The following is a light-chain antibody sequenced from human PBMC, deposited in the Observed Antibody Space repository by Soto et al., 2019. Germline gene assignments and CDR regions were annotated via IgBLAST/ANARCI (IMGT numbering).Light chain of an antibody. J-gene: IGKJ1*01. CDR2: DAS. CDR1: QSITIW. V-gene: IGKV1-5*01. CDR3: QQYNSYSWT. Sequence: DIQMTQSPSTLSASVGDRVTITCRASQSITIWLAWYQQKPGKAPKLLIFDASSLESGVPSRFSGSGSGTEFTLTISRLQPDDFATYYCQQYNSYSWTFGQGTKVEIK.